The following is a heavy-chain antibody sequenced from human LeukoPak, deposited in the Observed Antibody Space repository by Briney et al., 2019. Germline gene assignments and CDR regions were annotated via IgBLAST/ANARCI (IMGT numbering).Heavy chain of an antibody. CDR2: INPSGGST. CDR3: ARQGRAVAGTGEFGP. CDR1: GYTFTGYY. Sequence: ASVKVSCKASGYTFTGYYMHWVRQAPGQGLEWMGIINPSGGSTSYAQRFQGRVTMTRDTSTGTVYMELSSLRSEDTAVYYCARQGRAVAGTGEFGPWGQGTLVTVSS. D-gene: IGHD6-19*01. J-gene: IGHJ5*02. V-gene: IGHV1-46*01.